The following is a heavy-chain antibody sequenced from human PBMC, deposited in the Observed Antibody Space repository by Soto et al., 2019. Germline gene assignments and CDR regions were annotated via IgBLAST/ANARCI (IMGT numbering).Heavy chain of an antibody. Sequence: SETLSLTCTVSGGSISSYYWSWIRQPPGKGLEWIGYIYYSGSTNYNPSLKSRVTISVDTSKNQFSLKLSSVTAADTAVYYCARFDGRYWGQGTLVTVSS. J-gene: IGHJ4*02. V-gene: IGHV4-59*01. CDR3: ARFDGRY. CDR1: GGSISSYY. D-gene: IGHD3-9*01. CDR2: IYYSGST.